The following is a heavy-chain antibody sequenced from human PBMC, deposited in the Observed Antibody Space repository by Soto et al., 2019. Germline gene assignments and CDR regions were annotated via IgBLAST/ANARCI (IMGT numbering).Heavy chain of an antibody. V-gene: IGHV1-69*01. D-gene: IGHD5-18*01. Sequence: QVQLVQSGAEVKKPGSSVKVSCKASGGTFSSYAISWVRQAPGQGLEWMGGIIPIFGTANYAQKFQGRVTITADESKSTAYMELSSLRSEDTAVYYCARGTAMVTTYYYYYYGMDVWGQGTTVTVSS. CDR2: IIPIFGTA. CDR1: GGTFSSYA. CDR3: ARGTAMVTTYYYYYYGMDV. J-gene: IGHJ6*02.